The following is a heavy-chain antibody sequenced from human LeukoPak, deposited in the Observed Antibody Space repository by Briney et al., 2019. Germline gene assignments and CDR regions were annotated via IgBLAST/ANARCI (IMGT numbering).Heavy chain of an antibody. CDR2: IYTSGST. CDR3: ARAPEWELGFDP. J-gene: IGHJ5*02. D-gene: IGHD1-26*01. CDR1: GGSISSGSYY. V-gene: IGHV4-61*02. Sequence: PSETLSLTCTVSGGSISSGSYYWRWIRQPAGKGLEWIGRIYTSGSTDYNPSLKSRITISVDTSKNQFSLKLSSVTAADTAVYYCARAPEWELGFDPWGQGTLVTVSS.